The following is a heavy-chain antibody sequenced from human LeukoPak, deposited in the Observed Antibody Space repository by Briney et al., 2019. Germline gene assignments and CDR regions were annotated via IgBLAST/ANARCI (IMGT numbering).Heavy chain of an antibody. D-gene: IGHD3-10*01. CDR1: GYTFMYYG. CDR3: ARVAPDHYDSGSYFDF. V-gene: IGHV1-18*01. J-gene: IGHJ4*02. Sequence: ASVKVSCKASGYTFMYYGISWVRQAPGQGLEYVGWISAYNDNTHYAQKLQGRVTMTTDTPTSTAYMELRSLRSDDTAVFYCARVAPDHYDSGSYFDFWGQGTLVTVSS. CDR2: ISAYNDNT.